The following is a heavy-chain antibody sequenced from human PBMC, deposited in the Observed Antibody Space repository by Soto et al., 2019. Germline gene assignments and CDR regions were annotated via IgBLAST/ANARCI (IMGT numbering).Heavy chain of an antibody. Sequence: GGSLRLSCAASGFTFTNYGMHWVRQAPGKGLEWVAVISYDGSNKYYADSVKGRFTISRDNSKNTLYLQVNSLRAEDTAVYYCAKEGISYDYVWGSYPQSMDVWGQGTTVTVSS. CDR1: GFTFTNYG. V-gene: IGHV3-30*18. CDR3: AKEGISYDYVWGSYPQSMDV. D-gene: IGHD3-16*02. J-gene: IGHJ6*02. CDR2: ISYDGSNK.